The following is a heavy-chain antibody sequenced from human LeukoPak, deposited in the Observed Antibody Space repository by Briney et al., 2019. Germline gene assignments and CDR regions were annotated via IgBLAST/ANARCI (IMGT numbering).Heavy chain of an antibody. CDR1: GGSISSRTSY. D-gene: IGHD2-2*01. J-gene: IGHJ3*02. Sequence: SETLPLTCTVSGGSISSRTSYWGWIRQPPGKGLEWIGYIYYSGSTNYNPSLKSRVTISVDTSKNQFSLKLSSVTAADTAVYYCAREDIVVVPAARGTDFWSGAPRIWGQGTMVTVSS. CDR2: IYYSGST. V-gene: IGHV4-61*01. CDR3: AREDIVVVPAARGTDFWSGAPRI.